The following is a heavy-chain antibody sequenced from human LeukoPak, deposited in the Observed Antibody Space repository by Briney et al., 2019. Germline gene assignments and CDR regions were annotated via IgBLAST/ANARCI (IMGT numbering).Heavy chain of an antibody. V-gene: IGHV1-8*03. CDR2: MNPNSGNT. D-gene: IGHD3-22*01. J-gene: IGHJ5*02. CDR3: ARGDYYDSSGYYSRTWFDP. CDR1: GYTFTSYD. Sequence: ASVKVSCKASGYTFTSYDINWVRQAPGQGLEWMGWMNPNSGNTGYAQKFQGRVTITRNTSISTAYMELSSLRSEDTAVYYCARGDYYDSSGYYSRTWFDPWGQGTLVTVSS.